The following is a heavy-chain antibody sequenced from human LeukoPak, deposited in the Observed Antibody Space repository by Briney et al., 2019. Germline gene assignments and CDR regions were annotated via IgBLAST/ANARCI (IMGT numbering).Heavy chain of an antibody. Sequence: GGSLRLSCAASGFIFDDYAMHWVRQAPGKGLEWVSGISWNSGSIGYADSVKGRFTISRDNAKNSLYLQMNSLRDEDTALYYCAKDRDYSSSGASVDYWGQGTLVTVSS. CDR2: ISWNSGSI. D-gene: IGHD6-6*01. V-gene: IGHV3-9*01. J-gene: IGHJ4*02. CDR3: AKDRDYSSSGASVDY. CDR1: GFIFDDYA.